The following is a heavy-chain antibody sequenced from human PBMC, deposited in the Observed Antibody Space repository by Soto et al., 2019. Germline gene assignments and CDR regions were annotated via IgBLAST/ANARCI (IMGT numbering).Heavy chain of an antibody. Sequence: GASVKVSCKASGYTFTSYDIHWVRQVTGQGLEWMGWMDPSSGNTGYAQKFQGRVSMTRDTSISTAYMELTTLRSEDTAVYYCVRGPPHTWIYTGDSWGQGTLVTVSS. J-gene: IGHJ4*02. CDR3: VRGPPHTWIYTGDS. V-gene: IGHV1-8*01. CDR1: GYTFTSYD. CDR2: MDPSSGNT. D-gene: IGHD2-2*03.